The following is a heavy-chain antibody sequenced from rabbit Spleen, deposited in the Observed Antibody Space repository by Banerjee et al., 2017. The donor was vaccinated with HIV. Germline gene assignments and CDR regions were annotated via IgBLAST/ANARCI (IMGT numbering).Heavy chain of an antibody. D-gene: IGHD1-1*01. Sequence: QEQLVESGGGLVQPEGSLTLTCTASGFSFSSRYDMCWVRQAPGKGLEWIACIYTSSGSTWYANWAKGRFTISKTSSTTVTLQMTSLTAADTATYFCARDIDSGGAGVIYGFTLWGQGTLVTVS. CDR1: GFSFSSRYD. CDR3: ARDIDSGGAGVIYGFTL. V-gene: IGHV1S45*01. CDR2: IYTSSGST. J-gene: IGHJ4*01.